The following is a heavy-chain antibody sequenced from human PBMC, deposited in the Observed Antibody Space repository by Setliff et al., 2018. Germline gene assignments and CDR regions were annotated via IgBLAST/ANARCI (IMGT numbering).Heavy chain of an antibody. V-gene: IGHV4-39*07. D-gene: IGHD1-26*01. J-gene: IGHJ5*02. CDR2: MYYIGSY. CDR3: ARSYHLVLTNWFDA. Sequence: SETLSLTCSVSGDSITRSGYYWGWVRQSPGKGPEWIGNMYYIGSYDYNPSLKSRVTISLDTSKNQFSLKLTSVTAADTAVYYCARSYHLVLTNWFDAWGQGIRVTVSS. CDR1: GDSITRSGYY.